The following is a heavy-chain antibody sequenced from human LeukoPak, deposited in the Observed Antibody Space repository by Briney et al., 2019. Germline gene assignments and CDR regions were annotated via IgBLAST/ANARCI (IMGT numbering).Heavy chain of an antibody. CDR3: AKDRGDYYDSSGLDY. V-gene: IGHV3-23*01. D-gene: IGHD3-22*01. Sequence: GGSLRLSCAASGFTFSSYAMSWVRQAPGKGLEWVSAISGSGGSTYYADSVKGRFTISRDNSKNTLYLQMNSLRAEDTAVYYCAKDRGDYYDSSGLDYWGQGTLVTVSS. J-gene: IGHJ4*02. CDR1: GFTFSSYA. CDR2: ISGSGGST.